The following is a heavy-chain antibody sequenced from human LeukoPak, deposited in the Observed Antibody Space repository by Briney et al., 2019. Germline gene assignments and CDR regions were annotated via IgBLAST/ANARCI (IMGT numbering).Heavy chain of an antibody. CDR1: GGSFSGYY. Sequence: SETLSLTCAVYGGSFSGYYWSWIRQPPGKGLEWIGEINHSGSTNYNPSLKSRVTISVDTSKNQFSLKLSSVTAADTAVYYCASLTGGHIVAAGPFDYWGQGTLVTVSS. CDR3: ASLTGGHIVAAGPFDY. V-gene: IGHV4-34*01. J-gene: IGHJ4*02. D-gene: IGHD5-12*01. CDR2: INHSGST.